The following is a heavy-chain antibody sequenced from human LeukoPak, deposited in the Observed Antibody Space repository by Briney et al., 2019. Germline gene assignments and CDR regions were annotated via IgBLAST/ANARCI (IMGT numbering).Heavy chain of an antibody. J-gene: IGHJ6*02. CDR3: ARDSCSSTSCPRYYYYYGMDV. CDR1: GYTFTSYG. D-gene: IGHD2-2*01. V-gene: IGHV1-18*01. Sequence: GASVKVSCKASGYTFTSYGISRVRQAPGQGLEWMGWISAYNGNTNYAQKLQGRVTMTTDTSTSTAYMELRSLRSDDTAVYYCARDSCSSTSCPRYYYYYGMDVWGQGTTVTVSS. CDR2: ISAYNGNT.